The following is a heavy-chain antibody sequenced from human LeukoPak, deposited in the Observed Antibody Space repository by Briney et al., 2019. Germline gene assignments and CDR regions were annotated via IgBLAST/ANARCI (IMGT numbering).Heavy chain of an antibody. D-gene: IGHD5-24*01. CDR3: AKDRNLEVEMATIFQH. CDR1: GFTFGPYT. CDR2: ISSSSDTI. J-gene: IGHJ1*01. Sequence: PGGSLRLSCAASGFTFGPYTMNWVRQAPGKGLEWVSYISSSSDTIYYADSVKGRFTISRDNAKNSLYLQMNSLRAEDTALYYCAKDRNLEVEMATIFQHWGQGTLVTVSS. V-gene: IGHV3-48*04.